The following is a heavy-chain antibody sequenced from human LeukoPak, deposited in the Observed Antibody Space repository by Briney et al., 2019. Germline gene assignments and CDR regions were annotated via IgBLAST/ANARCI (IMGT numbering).Heavy chain of an antibody. Sequence: SETLSLTCAVSGGSIGSSNWWSWARQPPGKGLEWIGEIYHSGTTNYNPSLKSRVTMSVDKSKNQFSLKLSPVTAADTAIYYCATYFYGDYASYYFDFWGQGTLVTVSS. CDR1: GGSIGSSNW. V-gene: IGHV4-4*02. D-gene: IGHD4-17*01. CDR3: ATYFYGDYASYYFDF. CDR2: IYHSGTT. J-gene: IGHJ4*02.